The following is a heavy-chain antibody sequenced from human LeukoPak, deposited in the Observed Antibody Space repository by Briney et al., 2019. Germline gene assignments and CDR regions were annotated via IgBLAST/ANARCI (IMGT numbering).Heavy chain of an antibody. CDR3: ARVSATVTGLDY. D-gene: IGHD4-17*01. CDR2: IYYSGST. CDR1: GGSISSYY. Sequence: SETLSLTCTVSGGSISSYYWSWIRQPPGKGLEWIGYIYYSGSTNYNPSLKSRVTISVDTSKNQFSLKLSSVTAADTAVYYCARVSATVTGLDYWGQGTLVTVSS. V-gene: IGHV4-59*12. J-gene: IGHJ4*02.